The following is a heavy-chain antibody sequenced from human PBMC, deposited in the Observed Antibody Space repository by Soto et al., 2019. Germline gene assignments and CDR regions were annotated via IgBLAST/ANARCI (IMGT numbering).Heavy chain of an antibody. CDR1: GGSISSGGYY. CDR2: IYYRGST. CDR3: AREQGEGYGAGSFRWFDP. D-gene: IGHD3-10*01. Sequence: QVQLQESGPGLVKPSQTLSLTCTVSGGSISSGGYYWSWIRQHPEKGLEWIGYIYYRGSTYYNPSLKSRVTMSFDTSENHFSLNLSSVTAADTAMYYCAREQGEGYGAGSFRWFDPWGQGTLVTVSS. V-gene: IGHV4-31*03. J-gene: IGHJ5*02.